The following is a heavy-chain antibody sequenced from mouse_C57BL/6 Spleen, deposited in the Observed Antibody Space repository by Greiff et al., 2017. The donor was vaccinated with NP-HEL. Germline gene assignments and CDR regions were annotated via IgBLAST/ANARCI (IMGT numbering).Heavy chain of an antibody. J-gene: IGHJ2*01. Sequence: QVQLQQPGAELVMPGASVKLSCKASGYTFTSYWMHWVKQRPGQGLEWIGEIDPSDSYTNYNQKLKGKSTLTVDKSSSTAYTQLSSLTSEDSAVYYCTREFYCSSSYFDYWGQGTTLTVSS. CDR3: TREFYCSSSYFDY. CDR1: GYTFTSYW. V-gene: IGHV1-69*01. D-gene: IGHD1-1*01. CDR2: IDPSDSYT.